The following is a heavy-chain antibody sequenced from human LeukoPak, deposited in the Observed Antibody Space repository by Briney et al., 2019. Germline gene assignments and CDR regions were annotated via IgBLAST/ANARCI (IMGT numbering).Heavy chain of an antibody. J-gene: IGHJ6*02. V-gene: IGHV3-21*06. Sequence: GGSLRLSCAASGFTFSSYSMNWVRQAPGKGLEWVSSISSSGSYIYYADSVKGRFTISRDKAKNSLYLQMNSLRAEDTAIYYCAREGQWGQGTTVTVSS. CDR1: GFTFSSYS. CDR2: ISSSGSYI. CDR3: AREGQ.